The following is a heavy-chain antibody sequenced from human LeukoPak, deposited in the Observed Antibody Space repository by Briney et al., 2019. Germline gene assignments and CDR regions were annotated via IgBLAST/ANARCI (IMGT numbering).Heavy chain of an antibody. J-gene: IGHJ4*02. V-gene: IGHV3-7*01. CDR2: IKQDGSEK. CDR3: ARDYRADFGVVNHFDY. CDR1: GFTFSSYC. D-gene: IGHD3-3*01. Sequence: GGSLRLSCAVSGFTFSSYCMSWVRQAPGKGLEWVANIKQDGSEKYYVDSVKGRFTISRDNAKNSLYLQMNSLRAEDTAVYYCARDYRADFGVVNHFDYWGQGTLVTVSS.